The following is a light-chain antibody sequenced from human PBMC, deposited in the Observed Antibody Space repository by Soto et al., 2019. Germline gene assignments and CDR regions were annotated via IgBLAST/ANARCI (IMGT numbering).Light chain of an antibody. J-gene: IGKJ1*01. V-gene: IGKV3-20*01. CDR2: GAS. Sequence: ESVLTQAAGTLSLYPGERATLSCRASQSVSSSYLAWYQQKPGQAPRLLIYGASSRATGIPDRFSGSGSGTDFTLTISRLEPEDFAVYYCQQYGSSPWTFGQGTKV. CDR3: QQYGSSPWT. CDR1: QSVSSSY.